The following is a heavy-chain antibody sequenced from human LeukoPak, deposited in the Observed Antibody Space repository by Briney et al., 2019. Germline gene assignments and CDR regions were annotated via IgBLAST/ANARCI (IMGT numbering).Heavy chain of an antibody. CDR3: AREGGGYSYGYSFVDY. J-gene: IGHJ4*02. Sequence: GRSLRLSCAASGFTFSSYGMHWVRQAPGKGLEWVAVISYDGSNKYYADSVKGRFTISRDNSKNTLYLQMNSLRAEDTAVYYCAREGGGYSYGYSFVDYWGQGTLVTVSS. CDR1: GFTFSSYG. CDR2: ISYDGSNK. V-gene: IGHV3-30*03. D-gene: IGHD5-18*01.